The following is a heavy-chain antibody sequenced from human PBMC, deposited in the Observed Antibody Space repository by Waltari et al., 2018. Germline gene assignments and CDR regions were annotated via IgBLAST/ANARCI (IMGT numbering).Heavy chain of an antibody. J-gene: IGHJ4*02. CDR3: ARVDYSNWGYYFDY. CDR1: GFTFSSYS. D-gene: IGHD4-4*01. Sequence: EVQLVESGGGLVKPGGSLRLSCAASGFTFSSYSMNWVRQAPGKGVGWDSSISNSSSYIYYADSVKGRFTISRDNAKNSLYLQMNSLRAEDTAVYYCARVDYSNWGYYFDYWGQGTLVTVSS. V-gene: IGHV3-21*01. CDR2: ISNSSSYI.